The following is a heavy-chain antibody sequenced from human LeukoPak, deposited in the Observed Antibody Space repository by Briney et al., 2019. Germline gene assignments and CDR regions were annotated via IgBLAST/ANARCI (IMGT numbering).Heavy chain of an antibody. V-gene: IGHV3-23*01. D-gene: IGHD3-22*01. CDR2: ISGSGGGT. Sequence: AGGSLRLSCAASGFTFSSYAMSWVRQAPGKGLEWVSAISGSGGGTYYADSVKGRFTISRDNSKNTLYLQMNSLRAEDTAVYYCAKAYYDSSGYTYYFDYWGQGTLVTVSS. CDR3: AKAYYDSSGYTYYFDY. CDR1: GFTFSSYA. J-gene: IGHJ4*02.